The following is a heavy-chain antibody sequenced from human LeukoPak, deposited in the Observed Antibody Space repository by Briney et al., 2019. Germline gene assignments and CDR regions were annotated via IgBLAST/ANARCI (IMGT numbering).Heavy chain of an antibody. CDR1: GFTVSSNY. J-gene: IGHJ4*02. Sequence: GGALRLSCAATGFTVSSNYLSSVRQAAGKGLEWVSILFSGGSTYYADSVKSRFSTSRENSKNTLYLQMNSLRAEDTAVYYCARCSGAYLFDYWGQGALVTVSS. V-gene: IGHV3-66*01. D-gene: IGHD2-15*01. CDR2: LFSGGST. CDR3: ARCSGAYLFDY.